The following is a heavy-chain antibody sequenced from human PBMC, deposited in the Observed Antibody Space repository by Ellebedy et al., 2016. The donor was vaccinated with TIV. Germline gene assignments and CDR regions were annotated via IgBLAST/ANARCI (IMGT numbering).Heavy chain of an antibody. Sequence: PGGSLRLSCAASGFTFSSFAMAWVRQTPGKGLEGVSGLYGSGRGIFYSDSVKGRFTISRDNSKTTLYLQMNSLTAEDTGIYYCAKDQISGDGRWVFDLWGQGTMVTVSS. CDR2: LYGSGRGI. CDR3: AKDQISGDGRWVFDL. CDR1: GFTFSSFA. J-gene: IGHJ3*01. D-gene: IGHD5-24*01. V-gene: IGHV3-23*01.